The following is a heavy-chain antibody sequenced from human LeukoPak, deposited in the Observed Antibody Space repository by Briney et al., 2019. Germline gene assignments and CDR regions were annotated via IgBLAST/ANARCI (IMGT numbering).Heavy chain of an antibody. Sequence: PGGSLRLSCAASGFSFSSYSMNWVRQAPGKGLEWVSSISSSSSYIYYADSVKGRFTISRDKAKNSLYLQMNSLRAEDTAVYYCARDTYSSSGPLDYWGQGTLVTVSS. CDR1: GFSFSSYS. CDR2: ISSSSSYI. CDR3: ARDTYSSSGPLDY. D-gene: IGHD6-13*01. V-gene: IGHV3-21*01. J-gene: IGHJ4*02.